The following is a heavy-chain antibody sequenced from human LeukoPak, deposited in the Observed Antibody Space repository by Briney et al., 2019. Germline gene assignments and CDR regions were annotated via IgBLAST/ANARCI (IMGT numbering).Heavy chain of an antibody. D-gene: IGHD6-19*01. V-gene: IGHV3-48*01. CDR1: GFTFSSYS. Sequence: GGCLRLSCAASGFTFSSYSMNWVRQAPGKGLEWVSYISNSSSTIYYADSVKGRFTISRDNAKNSLYLQMNSLRAEDTAVYYCARDHALGIAVAGGHFDYWGQGTLVTVSS. J-gene: IGHJ4*02. CDR2: ISNSSSTI. CDR3: ARDHALGIAVAGGHFDY.